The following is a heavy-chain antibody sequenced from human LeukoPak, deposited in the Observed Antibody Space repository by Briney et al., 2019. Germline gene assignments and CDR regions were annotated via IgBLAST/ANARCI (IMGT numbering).Heavy chain of an antibody. Sequence: EASVKVSCTASGGTFSSYAISWVRQAPGQGLEWMGRIIPILGIANYAQKFQGRVTITADKSTSTAYMELSSLRSEDTAVYYCAVPQFPKIKYYDFWSGSNWFDPWGQGTLVTVSS. J-gene: IGHJ5*02. CDR2: IIPILGIA. CDR3: AVPQFPKIKYYDFWSGSNWFDP. D-gene: IGHD3-3*01. V-gene: IGHV1-69*04. CDR1: GGTFSSYA.